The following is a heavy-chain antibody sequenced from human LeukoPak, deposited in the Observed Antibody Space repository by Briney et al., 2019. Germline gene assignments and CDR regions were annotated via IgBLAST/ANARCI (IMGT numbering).Heavy chain of an antibody. D-gene: IGHD2-2*02. J-gene: IGHJ5*02. Sequence: SQTLSLTCTVSGGSISSGSYYWSWIRQPAGKGLEWIGRIYTSGSTNYNPSLKSRVTISVDTSKNQFSLKLSSVTAADTAVYYCAREALGYCSSTSCYRTFRWFDPWGQGTLVTVSS. CDR3: AREALGYCSSTSCYRTFRWFDP. V-gene: IGHV4-61*02. CDR2: IYTSGST. CDR1: GGSISSGSYY.